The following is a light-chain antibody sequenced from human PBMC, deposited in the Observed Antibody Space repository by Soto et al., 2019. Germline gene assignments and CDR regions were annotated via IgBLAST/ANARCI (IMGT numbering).Light chain of an antibody. V-gene: IGKV2-28*01. CDR3: MQVLQTPLT. J-gene: IGKJ4*01. Sequence: DLVMTQSPLSLPVTPGEPASISCMSSQSLLYSNGYNYVDWYLQKPGQPPQLLIFLASSRASGVPDRFNGSGSGTDFTLRITTVEAEDVGVYYCMQVLQTPLTFGGGTKLEIK. CDR2: LAS. CDR1: QSLLYSNGYNY.